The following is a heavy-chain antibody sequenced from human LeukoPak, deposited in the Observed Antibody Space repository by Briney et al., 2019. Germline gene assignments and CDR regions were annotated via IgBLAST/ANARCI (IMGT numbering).Heavy chain of an antibody. D-gene: IGHD3-3*01. Sequence: SETLSLXCTVSGDPVSSSYWGWIRQSAGKGLEWLGRIYTNGNTSYNPSLGSRVTMSVDASKNQFFLHLSSVTAADTGIYYCARHKYYYSKSFWSDWFDPWGQGTLVTVSS. J-gene: IGHJ5*02. CDR1: GDPVSSSY. CDR3: ARHKYYYSKSFWSDWFDP. CDR2: IYTNGNT. V-gene: IGHV4-4*07.